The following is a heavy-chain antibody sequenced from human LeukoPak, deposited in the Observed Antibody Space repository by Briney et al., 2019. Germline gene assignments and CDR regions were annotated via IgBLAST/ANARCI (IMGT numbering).Heavy chain of an antibody. Sequence: AASVKVSCKASGYTFTGYYMHWVRQAPGQGLEWMGWTNPNSGGTNYAQKFQGRVTMTRDTSISTAYMELSRLRSDDTAVYYCARDTLDSSGWYNWGQGTLVTVSS. CDR1: GYTFTGYY. CDR3: ARDTLDSSGWYN. V-gene: IGHV1-2*02. D-gene: IGHD6-19*01. CDR2: TNPNSGGT. J-gene: IGHJ4*02.